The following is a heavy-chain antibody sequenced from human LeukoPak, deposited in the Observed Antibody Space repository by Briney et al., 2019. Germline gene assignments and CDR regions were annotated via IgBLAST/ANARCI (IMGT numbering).Heavy chain of an antibody. V-gene: IGHV4-59*01. CDR3: ARVSSYGGFDP. J-gene: IGHJ5*02. CDR2: IYYSGST. D-gene: IGHD3-10*01. Sequence: PSETLSLTCTVSGGSISSYYWSWIRQPPGKGLEWIGYIYYSGSTNYNPSLKSRVTISVDTSKNQFSLELSSVTAADTAVYYCARVSSYGGFDPWGQGTLVTVSS. CDR1: GGSISSYY.